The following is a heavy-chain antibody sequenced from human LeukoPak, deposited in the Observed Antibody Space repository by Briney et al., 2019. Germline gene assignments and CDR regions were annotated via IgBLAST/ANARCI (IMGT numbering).Heavy chain of an antibody. D-gene: IGHD6-19*01. CDR3: AKDFSSGWYESVYYFDY. J-gene: IGHJ4*02. Sequence: GGSLRLSCVASGFTFSSYAMSWVRQAPGKGLEWVSAISGSGGSTYYADSVKGRFTISRDNSKNTLYLQMNSLRAEDTAVYYCAKDFSSGWYESVYYFDYWGQGTLVTVSS. CDR1: GFTFSSYA. CDR2: ISGSGGST. V-gene: IGHV3-23*01.